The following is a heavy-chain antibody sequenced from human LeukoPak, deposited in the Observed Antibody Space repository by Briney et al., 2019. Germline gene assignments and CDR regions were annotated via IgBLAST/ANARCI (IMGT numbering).Heavy chain of an antibody. CDR1: GGSISYFY. D-gene: IGHD5-18*01. CDR2: IYYSGST. J-gene: IGHJ4*02. V-gene: IGHV4-59*01. CDR3: ARGGYSYGPSYYFDY. Sequence: PSETLSLTCTVSGGSISYFYWSWIRQPPGKGLEWIGYIYYSGSTNYNPSLKSRVTISVDTSKNQSSLKLSSVTAADTAVYYCARGGYSYGPSYYFDYWGQGTLVTVSS.